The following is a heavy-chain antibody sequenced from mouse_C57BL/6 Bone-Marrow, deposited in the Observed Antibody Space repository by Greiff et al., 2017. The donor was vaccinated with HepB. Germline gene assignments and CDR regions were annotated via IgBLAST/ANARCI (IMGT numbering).Heavy chain of an antibody. V-gene: IGHV1-63*01. CDR2: IYPGGGYT. Sequence: VQLQQSGAELVRPGTSVKMSCKASGYTFTNYWIGWAKQRPGHGLEWIGDIYPGGGYTNYNEKFKGKATLTADKSSSTAYMQFSSLTSEDSAIYYCARDGSSPDYAMDYWGQGTSGTVSS. D-gene: IGHD1-1*01. J-gene: IGHJ4*01. CDR1: GYTFTNYW. CDR3: ARDGSSPDYAMDY.